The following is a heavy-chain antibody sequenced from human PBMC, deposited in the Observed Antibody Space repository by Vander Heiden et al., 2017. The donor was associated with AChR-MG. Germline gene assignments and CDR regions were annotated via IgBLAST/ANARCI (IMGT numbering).Heavy chain of an antibody. CDR2: IYYSGST. J-gene: IGHJ2*01. CDR3: ARPYSSGYYIYWYFDL. V-gene: IGHV4-39*01. Sequence: QLQLQESGPGLVKPSETLSLTCTVSGGSISSSSYYWGWIRQPPGKGLEWIGVIYYSGSTYYNPSLKSRVTISVDTSKNQFSLKLSSVTAADTAVYYCARPYSSGYYIYWYFDLWGRGTLVTVSS. CDR1: GGSISSSSYY. D-gene: IGHD3-22*01.